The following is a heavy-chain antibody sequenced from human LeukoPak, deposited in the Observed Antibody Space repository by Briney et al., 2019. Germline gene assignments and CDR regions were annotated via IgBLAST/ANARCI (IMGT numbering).Heavy chain of an antibody. Sequence: GASVKVSCKASGGTFSSYAISWVRQAPGQGLEWMGGIIPIFGTANYAQKFQGRVTITTDESTSTAYMELSSLRSEDTAVYYCARDLGYCSSTSCYRDSEDDAFDIWGQGTMVTASS. CDR1: GGTFSSYA. V-gene: IGHV1-69*05. CDR2: IIPIFGTA. D-gene: IGHD2-2*02. J-gene: IGHJ3*02. CDR3: ARDLGYCSSTSCYRDSEDDAFDI.